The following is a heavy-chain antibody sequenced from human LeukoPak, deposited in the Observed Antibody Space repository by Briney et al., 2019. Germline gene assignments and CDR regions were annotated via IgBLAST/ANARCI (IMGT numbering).Heavy chain of an antibody. Sequence: SETLSLTCTVSGYSISSGTYYWTWIRQPAGKGLEWIGRIYTSGSTNYNPSLKSRVTISVDTSKNQFSLKLSSVTAADTAVYYCARSVEGYCRGGSCYYYSYYMDVWGKGTTVTVSS. CDR3: ARSVEGYCRGGSCYYYSYYMDV. CDR1: GYSISSGTYY. J-gene: IGHJ6*03. V-gene: IGHV4-61*02. D-gene: IGHD2-15*01. CDR2: IYTSGST.